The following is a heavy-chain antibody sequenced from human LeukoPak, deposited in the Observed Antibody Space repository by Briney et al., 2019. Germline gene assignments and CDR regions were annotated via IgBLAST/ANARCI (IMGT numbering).Heavy chain of an antibody. CDR3: AKDSLCGDYTTYFDY. CDR1: GFTFSSYG. J-gene: IGHJ4*02. Sequence: PGGSLRLSCAAPGFTFSSYGMHWVRQTPGKGLGWVAVISYDGSNKYYADSVKGRFTMSRDNSKNTLYLQMNSLRAEDTAVYYCAKDSLCGDYTTYFDYWGQGNLVTVSS. V-gene: IGHV3-30*18. D-gene: IGHD4-17*01. CDR2: ISYDGSNK.